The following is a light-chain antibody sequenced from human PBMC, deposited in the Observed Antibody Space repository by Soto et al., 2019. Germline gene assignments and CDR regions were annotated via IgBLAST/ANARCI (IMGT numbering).Light chain of an antibody. CDR1: SSDVGGYNY. CDR2: EVS. CDR3: SSYTSSSTPHV. V-gene: IGLV2-14*01. Sequence: QYALPQPASVSGSPGQSITISCTGTSSDVGGYNYVSWYQQHPGKAPKLMIYEVSNRPAGDSNRFSGSKSGNTASLTISGLQAEDEADYYCSSYTSSSTPHVFGTGTKLTVL. J-gene: IGLJ1*01.